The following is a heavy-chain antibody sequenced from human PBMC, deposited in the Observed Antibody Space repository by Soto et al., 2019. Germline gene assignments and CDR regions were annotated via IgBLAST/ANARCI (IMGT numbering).Heavy chain of an antibody. CDR1: GYAFTTYG. V-gene: IGHV1-18*01. CDR2: ISAHNGNT. CDR3: ARGRYGDD. Sequence: QVHLVQSGAEVKKPGASVKVSCQGSGYAFTTYGITWVRQAPGQGLEWMGWISAHNGNTNYAQKLQGRGTVTRDTSTSTAYMELRSLRYDDTAVYYCARGRYGDDWGQAAGVTVSS. J-gene: IGHJ4*02. D-gene: IGHD1-1*01.